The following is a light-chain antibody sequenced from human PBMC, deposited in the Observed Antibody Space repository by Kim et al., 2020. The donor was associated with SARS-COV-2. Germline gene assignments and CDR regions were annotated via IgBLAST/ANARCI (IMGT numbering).Light chain of an antibody. J-gene: IGLJ2*01. V-gene: IGLV3-21*04. CDR1: NIGSKS. Sequence: SYELTQPPSVSVAPGKTARITCGGNNIGSKSVHWYQQKPGQAPVLVIYYDSDRHSGIPERFSGSNSGNTATLTISRVEAGDEADYYCQVWDSSSDHGVFGGGTQLTVL. CDR3: QVWDSSSDHGV. CDR2: YDS.